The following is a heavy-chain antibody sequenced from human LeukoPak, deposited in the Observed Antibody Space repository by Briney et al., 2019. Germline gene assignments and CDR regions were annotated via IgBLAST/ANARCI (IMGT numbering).Heavy chain of an antibody. V-gene: IGHV3-74*01. CDR3: ARDRCSSTSRDPRYGMDV. Sequence: GGSLRLSCAASGFTFSSYGMHWVRQAPGKGLVWVSRINSDGSSTSCADPVKGRFTISRDNAKNTLYLQMNSLRAEDTAIYYCARDRCSSTSRDPRYGMDVWGQGTTVTVSS. CDR2: INSDGSST. CDR1: GFTFSSYG. D-gene: IGHD2-2*01. J-gene: IGHJ6*02.